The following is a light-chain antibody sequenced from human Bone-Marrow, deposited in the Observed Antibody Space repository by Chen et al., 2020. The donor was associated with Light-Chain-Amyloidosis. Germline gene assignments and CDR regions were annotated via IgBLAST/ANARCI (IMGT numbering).Light chain of an antibody. J-gene: IGLJ3*02. CDR3: QSSDSSGNYEV. V-gene: IGLV3-25*03. CDR2: KDT. Sequence: YELTQPPSLSVSAGQTARITCSGDALPKHYGYWYQQKPGQAPLLIIYKDTERPSGIPERFSGSSSGTTVTLTISGVQAEDEADYYCQSSDSSGNYEVFGGGTKLTVL. CDR1: ALPKHY.